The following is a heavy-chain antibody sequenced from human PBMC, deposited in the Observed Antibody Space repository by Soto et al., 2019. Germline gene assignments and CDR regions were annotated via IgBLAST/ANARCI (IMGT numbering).Heavy chain of an antibody. V-gene: IGHV3-33*01. CDR1: GFSFTTYG. D-gene: IGHD2-21*02. CDR3: SRGGVTESAGVIGSHLDI. CDR2: IGYDGHNK. J-gene: IGHJ3*02. Sequence: QVQLVESGGGWVQPGRALRLSCEATGFSFTTYGMHWVRQAPGKVLGWVAGIGYDGHNKYYAYSVEGRFKISRDNSKNTVYHQMKSLRGDDMAVYCCSRGGVTESAGVIGSHLDIWCQGPVVTVSS.